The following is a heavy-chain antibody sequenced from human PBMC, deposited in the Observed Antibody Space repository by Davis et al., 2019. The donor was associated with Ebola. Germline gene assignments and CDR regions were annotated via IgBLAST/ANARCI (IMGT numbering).Heavy chain of an antibody. J-gene: IGHJ6*02. Sequence: PGGSLRLSCTASGFTFSNYAMSWVRQAPGKGLEWVSTITAGGSKTYYADSVKGRLTISRDNSNKAVHLQMNSLRTEDTAAYYCAKVYQVLGESHSYFYGMDVWGQGTTVTVSS. D-gene: IGHD2-2*01. CDR1: GFTFSNYA. V-gene: IGHV3-23*01. CDR3: AKVYQVLGESHSYFYGMDV. CDR2: ITAGGSKT.